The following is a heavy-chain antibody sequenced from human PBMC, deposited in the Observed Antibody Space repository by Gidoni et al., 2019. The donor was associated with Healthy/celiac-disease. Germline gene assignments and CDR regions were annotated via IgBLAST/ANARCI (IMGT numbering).Heavy chain of an antibody. CDR2: IYYSGST. Sequence: QVQLQESGPGLVKPSETLSITCTVSVGSISSYYWSCIRQPPGKGLEWIGYIYYSGSTNYNPSLKSRVTISVDTSKNQFSLKLSSVTAADTAVYYCARVTAGAGTIDYWGQGTLVTVSS. V-gene: IGHV4-59*01. CDR3: ARVTAGAGTIDY. CDR1: VGSISSYY. J-gene: IGHJ4*02. D-gene: IGHD6-19*01.